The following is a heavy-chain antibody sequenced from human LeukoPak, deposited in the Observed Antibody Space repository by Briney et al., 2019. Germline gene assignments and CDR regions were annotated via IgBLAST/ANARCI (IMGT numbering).Heavy chain of an antibody. D-gene: IGHD1-26*01. Sequence: GASVKVSCKASGYTFTGYYMHWVRQAPGQGLEWMGWINPDSGGTNYAQKFQGGVTMTRDTSISTAYMELSRLTSDDTAVYYCARDSYSGSYYYWGQGTLVTVSS. J-gene: IGHJ4*02. CDR1: GYTFTGYY. V-gene: IGHV1-2*02. CDR3: ARDSYSGSYYY. CDR2: INPDSGGT.